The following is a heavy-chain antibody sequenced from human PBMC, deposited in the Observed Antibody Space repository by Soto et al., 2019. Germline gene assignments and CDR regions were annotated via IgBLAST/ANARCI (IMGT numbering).Heavy chain of an antibody. CDR1: GFTFSSYA. V-gene: IGHV3-30-3*01. CDR2: ISYDGSNK. J-gene: IGHJ4*02. CDR3: ARGSWGEQLIPGKYGLTLFDY. D-gene: IGHD3-16*01. Sequence: AVGSLRLSCAASGFTFSSYAMHWVRQAPGKGLEWVAVISYDGSNKYYADSVKGRFTISRDNSKNTLYLQMNSLRAEDTAVYYCARGSWGEQLIPGKYGLTLFDYWGQGTLVTVSS.